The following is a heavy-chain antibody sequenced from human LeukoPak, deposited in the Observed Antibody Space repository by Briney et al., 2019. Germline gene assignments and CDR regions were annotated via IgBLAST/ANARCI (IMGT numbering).Heavy chain of an antibody. D-gene: IGHD3-22*01. CDR3: ARGLRITMISN. CDR2: IYYSGST. V-gene: IGHV4-59*01. CDR1: GGSISSYY. Sequence: PSETLSLTCTVSGGSISSYYWSWIRQPPGKGLEWIGYIYYSGSTNYNPSLKSRVTISVDTSKNQFSLKLSSVTAADTAVYYCARGLRITMISNWGQGTLVTVSS. J-gene: IGHJ4*02.